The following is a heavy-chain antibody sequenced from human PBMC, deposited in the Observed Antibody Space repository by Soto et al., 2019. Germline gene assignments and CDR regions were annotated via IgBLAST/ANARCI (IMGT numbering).Heavy chain of an antibody. CDR3: ARQRSWYAIEY. V-gene: IGHV3-66*04. CDR2: IYSGGTT. CDR1: GFTVRANY. Sequence: GGSLRLSCAVSGFTVRANYMIWVRQAPGKGLEWVSVIYSGGTTYYADSVKGRFTISRDNAKNSLYLQMNSLRDEDTAVYYCARQRSWYAIEYWGQGTLVTVSS. D-gene: IGHD6-13*01. J-gene: IGHJ4*02.